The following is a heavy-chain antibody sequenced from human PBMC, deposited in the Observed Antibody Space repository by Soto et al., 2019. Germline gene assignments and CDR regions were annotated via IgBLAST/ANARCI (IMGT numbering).Heavy chain of an antibody. Sequence: PSETLSLTCTVSGGSISSGDYYWSWIRQPPGKGLEWIGYIYYSGSTYYNPSLKSRVTISVDTSKNQFSLKLSSVTAADTAVYYCARAPPNDYGDTDWFDPWGQGTLVTVSS. D-gene: IGHD4-17*01. V-gene: IGHV4-30-4*01. CDR2: IYYSGST. CDR1: GGSISSGDYY. J-gene: IGHJ5*02. CDR3: ARAPPNDYGDTDWFDP.